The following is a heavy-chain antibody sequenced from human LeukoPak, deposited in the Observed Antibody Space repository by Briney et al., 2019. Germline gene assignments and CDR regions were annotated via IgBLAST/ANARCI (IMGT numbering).Heavy chain of an antibody. CDR2: IAGGDEST. Sequence: GGSLRLSCAISGFIFNTNGVNWVRQSPGKGLEWLATIAGGDESTYYADSVKGRFTISRDNSKNTLYLQMNSLRAEDTAVYYCARVAGKELQWQHDYYYYMDVRGKGTTVTVSS. J-gene: IGHJ6*03. CDR3: ARVAGKELQWQHDYYYYMDV. CDR1: GFIFNTNG. D-gene: IGHD1-7*01. V-gene: IGHV3-23*01.